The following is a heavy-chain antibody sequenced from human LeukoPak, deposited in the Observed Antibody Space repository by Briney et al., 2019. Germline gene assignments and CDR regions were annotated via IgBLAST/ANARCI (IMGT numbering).Heavy chain of an antibody. V-gene: IGHV4-59*02. CDR1: GGSVSDYY. CDR2: IYYTGST. CDR3: ARRPGNVPYCRYGYYYYFDY. D-gene: IGHD3-22*01. J-gene: IGHJ4*02. Sequence: SETLSLTCTISGGSVSDYYWSWIPQSPGKGLEWIGYIYYTGSTSYNPSLKSRVTISAGTSKNEFFLKLNSVTAADTDVYYCARRPGNVPYCRYGYYYYFDYWGQGTLVSVSS.